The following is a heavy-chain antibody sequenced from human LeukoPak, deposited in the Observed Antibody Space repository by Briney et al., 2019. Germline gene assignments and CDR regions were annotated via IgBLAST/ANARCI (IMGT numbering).Heavy chain of an antibody. V-gene: IGHV1-69*04. Sequence: GASVTVSCKSSGGTFSSYAISWVRQAPGQGHEWMGRIIPILGIANYAQKFQGRVTITADKSTSTAYMELSSLRSEDTAVYYCARDITGHPDWGQGTLVTVSS. CDR1: GGTFSSYA. J-gene: IGHJ4*02. CDR3: ARDITGHPD. D-gene: IGHD3-3*01. CDR2: IIPILGIA.